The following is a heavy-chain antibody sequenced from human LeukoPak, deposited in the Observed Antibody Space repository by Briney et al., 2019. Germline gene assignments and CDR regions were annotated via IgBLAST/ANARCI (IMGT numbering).Heavy chain of an antibody. CDR1: GFTFNNYG. V-gene: IGHV3-23*01. Sequence: SGGSLRLSCAIFGFTFNNYGMSWVRQAPGMGLEWVSAIADGGETTYYADSVKGRFTISRDYSKNTLYLQMNSVRAEDTAVYYCARKAARTSGYDYWGQGILVTVSS. J-gene: IGHJ4*02. CDR3: ARKAARTSGYDY. CDR2: IADGGETT. D-gene: IGHD3-22*01.